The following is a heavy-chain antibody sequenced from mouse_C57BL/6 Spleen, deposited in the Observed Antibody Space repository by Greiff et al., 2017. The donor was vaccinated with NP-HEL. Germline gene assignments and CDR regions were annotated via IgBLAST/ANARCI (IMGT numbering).Heavy chain of an antibody. V-gene: IGHV1-50*01. D-gene: IGHD1-1*01. CDR2: IDPSDSYT. CDR1: GYTFTSYW. J-gene: IGHJ4*01. CDR3: AMITTVVEGAMDY. Sequence: QVQLQQPGAELVKPGASVKLSCKASGYTFTSYWMQWVKQRPGQGLEWIGEIDPSDSYTNYNQKFKGQATLTVDTSSSTAYMQLSSLTSEDSAVYYCAMITTVVEGAMDYWGQGTSVTVSS.